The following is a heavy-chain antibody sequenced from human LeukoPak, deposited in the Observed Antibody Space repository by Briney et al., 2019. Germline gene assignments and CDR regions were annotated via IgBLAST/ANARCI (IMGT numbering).Heavy chain of an antibody. J-gene: IGHJ4*02. D-gene: IGHD3-10*01. CDR3: ARGPEYYGSGSYYNGNDY. CDR2: INHSGST. CDR1: GGSISGYY. Sequence: PSETLSLTCTVSGGSISGYYWSWIRQPPGKGLEWIGEINHSGSTNYNPSLKSRVTISVDTSKNQFSLKLSSVTAADTAVYYCARGPEYYGSGSYYNGNDYWGQGTLVTVSS. V-gene: IGHV4-34*01.